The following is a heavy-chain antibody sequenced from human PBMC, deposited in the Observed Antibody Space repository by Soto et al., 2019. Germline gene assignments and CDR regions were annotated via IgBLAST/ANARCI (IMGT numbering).Heavy chain of an antibody. V-gene: IGHV3-30*04. CDR1: GFNFSSYA. Sequence: GGSLRLSCAASGFNFSSYAMHWVRQAPGKGLEWVAVIAYDGRNKYYADSVKGRFTISRDNSKNTLYLQMNSLRIEDTAVYYCARELERVFDYWGQGTLVTVSS. D-gene: IGHD1-1*01. CDR2: IAYDGRNK. J-gene: IGHJ4*02. CDR3: ARELERVFDY.